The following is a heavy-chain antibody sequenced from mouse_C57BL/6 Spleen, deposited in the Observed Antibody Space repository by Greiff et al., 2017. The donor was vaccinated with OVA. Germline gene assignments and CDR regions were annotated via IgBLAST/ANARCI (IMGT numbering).Heavy chain of an antibody. CDR1: GYTFTNYW. CDR2: IYPGGGYT. J-gene: IGHJ1*03. V-gene: IGHV1-63*01. Sequence: QVQLKQFGAELVRPGTSVKMSCKASGYTFTNYWIGWAKQRPGHGLEWIGDIYPGGGYTNYNEKFKGKATLTADKSSSTAYMQFSSLTSEDSAIYYCARSKFITTVVDHWYFDVWGTGTTVTVSS. CDR3: ARSKFITTVVDHWYFDV. D-gene: IGHD1-1*01.